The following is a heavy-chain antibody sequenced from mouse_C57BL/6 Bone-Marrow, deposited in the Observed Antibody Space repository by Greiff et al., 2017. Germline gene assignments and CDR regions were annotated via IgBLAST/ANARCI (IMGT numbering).Heavy chain of an antibody. D-gene: IGHD2-1*01. V-gene: IGHV2-2*01. CDR3: ARGAYGIFAF. CDR1: GFSLTSYG. J-gene: IGHJ3*01. CDR2: IWSGGST. Sequence: VQLQQSGPGLVPPSQSLSITCTVSGFSLTSYGVHWVRQSPGKGLEWLGVIWSGGSTDYNAAFISRLSISKDNSKRQVFFKMNSLQADDTAIYYCARGAYGIFAFWGQGTLVTVSA.